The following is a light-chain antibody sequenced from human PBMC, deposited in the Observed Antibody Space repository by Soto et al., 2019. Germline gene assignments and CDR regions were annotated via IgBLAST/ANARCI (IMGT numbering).Light chain of an antibody. Sequence: AIQMTQSPSFLSASVGDRVTITCRASQDIGNDLGWYQQKPGKAPELLIYGAFNLQIGVPSRFSASGSGTDFTLTITGLLPEDFTTYYCLQDYNYPRTFGQGTKVEIK. J-gene: IGKJ1*01. CDR1: QDIGND. CDR3: LQDYNYPRT. V-gene: IGKV1-6*01. CDR2: GAF.